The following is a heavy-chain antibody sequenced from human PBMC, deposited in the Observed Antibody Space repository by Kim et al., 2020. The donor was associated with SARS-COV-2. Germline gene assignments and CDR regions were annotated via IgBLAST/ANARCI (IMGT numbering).Heavy chain of an antibody. CDR3: ARDYYYGSGSHDAFDI. Sequence: SVKSRITINPDTSKNQFSRQMNSVTPEDTAVYYCARDYYYGSGSHDAFDIWGQGTVVTVSS. V-gene: IGHV6-1*01. D-gene: IGHD3-10*01. J-gene: IGHJ3*02.